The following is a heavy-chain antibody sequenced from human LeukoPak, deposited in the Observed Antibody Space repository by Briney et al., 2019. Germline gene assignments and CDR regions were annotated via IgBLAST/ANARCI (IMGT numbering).Heavy chain of an antibody. CDR1: GGSISSYY. J-gene: IGHJ5*02. CDR3: ARDQASEWFDP. V-gene: IGHV4-59*01. Sequence: SETLSLTCTVSGGSISSYYWSWIRQPPGKGLEWIGYIYYSGSTNYNPSLKSRVTISVDTSKNQFSLKLSSVTAADTAVYYCARDQASEWFDPWGQGTLSPSPQ. CDR2: IYYSGST.